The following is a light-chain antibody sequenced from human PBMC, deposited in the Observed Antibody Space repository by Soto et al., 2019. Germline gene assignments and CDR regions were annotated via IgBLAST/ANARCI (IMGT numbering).Light chain of an antibody. Sequence: QYSLTQPPSVSGSPGQSVAISCTGTSSDVGAYNYVSWYQQHPGKAPKVMIFDVSGRPSGVPDRFSGSKSGNTASLTISGLLAEDEADYYCCSYAGNYFIFGGGTKLTVL. CDR1: SSDVGAYNY. V-gene: IGLV2-11*01. J-gene: IGLJ2*01. CDR2: DVS. CDR3: CSYAGNYFI.